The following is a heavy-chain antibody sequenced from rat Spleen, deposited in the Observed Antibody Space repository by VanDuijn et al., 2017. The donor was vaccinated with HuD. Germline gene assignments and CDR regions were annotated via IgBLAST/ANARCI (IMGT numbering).Heavy chain of an antibody. CDR3: TRQGGYNSFVIDA. D-gene: IGHD1-4*01. V-gene: IGHV5-29*01. CDR2: ISYDGGRN. J-gene: IGHJ4*01. CDR1: GFTFNNYG. Sequence: EVQLVESGGGLVQPGRSLKLSCAASGFTFNNYGMAWVRQAPTKGLEWISAISYDGGRNFYRDSVKGRFTISGDDAKTTLYLQMDSLRPEDTATYYWTRQGGYNSFVIDAWGQGASVTVSS.